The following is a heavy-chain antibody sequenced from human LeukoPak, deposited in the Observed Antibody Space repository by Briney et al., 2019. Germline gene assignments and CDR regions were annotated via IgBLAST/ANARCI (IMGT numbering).Heavy chain of an antibody. CDR2: IYYSGST. Sequence: GSLRLSCAASGFTVSSNYMSCVRETPGEGLWCIGTIYYSGSTYYNPSLNSRVTSCVDTSKNQFSLKLNSVTAADTAVYYCVSDALSMTHYYGSGEGYWGQGTLVTVSS. CDR1: GFTVSSNY. V-gene: IGHV4-59*04. J-gene: IGHJ4*02. CDR3: VSDALSMTHYYGSGEGY. D-gene: IGHD6-25*01.